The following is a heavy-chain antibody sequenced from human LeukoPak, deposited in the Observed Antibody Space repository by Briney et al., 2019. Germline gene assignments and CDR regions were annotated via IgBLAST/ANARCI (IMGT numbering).Heavy chain of an antibody. CDR3: TTDPWAGYYRTLNYFDY. V-gene: IGHV3-15*01. D-gene: IGHD3/OR15-3a*01. CDR1: GFTFSNAW. Sequence: GGSLRLSCAASGFTFSNAWMSWVRQAPGKGLEWVGRIKSKTDGGTTDYAAPVKGRFTISRDDSKNTLYLQMNSLKTEDTAVYYCTTDPWAGYYRTLNYFDYWGQGTLVTVSS. J-gene: IGHJ4*02. CDR2: IKSKTDGGTT.